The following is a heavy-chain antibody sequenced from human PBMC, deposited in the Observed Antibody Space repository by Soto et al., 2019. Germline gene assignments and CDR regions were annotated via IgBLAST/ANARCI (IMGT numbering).Heavy chain of an antibody. J-gene: IGHJ6*02. Sequence: QVQLQESGPGLVKPSQTLSLTCTVSGGSISSGGYYWSWIRQHPGKGLEWVGYIYYSGSTYYNPSLKSRVTISVDTSKNQFSLKLSSVTAADTAVYYCARSPGTPAIPYYYGMDVWGQGTTVTASS. D-gene: IGHD1-1*01. CDR1: GGSISSGGYY. CDR3: ARSPGTPAIPYYYGMDV. V-gene: IGHV4-31*03. CDR2: IYYSGST.